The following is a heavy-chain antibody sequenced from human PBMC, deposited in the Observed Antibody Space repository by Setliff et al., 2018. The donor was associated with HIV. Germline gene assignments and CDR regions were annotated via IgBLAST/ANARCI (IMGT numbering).Heavy chain of an antibody. CDR2: IFSSGST. Sequence: PSETLSLTCTVSGDSISSYSWNWIRQSPGGGLEWIGFIFSSGSTKYNPSLQSRVTISVDTSKNQFSLKLGSVTAADTAVYYCARAYFGSGIYYWGQGTLVTVSS. V-gene: IGHV4-4*09. CDR1: GDSISSYS. D-gene: IGHD3-10*01. J-gene: IGHJ4*02. CDR3: ARAYFGSGIYY.